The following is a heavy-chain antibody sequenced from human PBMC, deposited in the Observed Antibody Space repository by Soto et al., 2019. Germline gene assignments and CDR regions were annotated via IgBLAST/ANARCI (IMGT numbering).Heavy chain of an antibody. CDR2: IWYDGSNK. CDR3: ARGGDSSGYYYLDY. V-gene: IGHV3-33*08. CDR1: GFTFSSYG. D-gene: IGHD3-22*01. Sequence: PGGSLRLSCAASGFTFSSYGMHWVRQAPGKGLEWVAVIWYDGSNKYYADSVKGRFTISRDNSKNTLYLQMNSLRAEDTAVYYCARGGDSSGYYYLDYWGQGTLGTVS. J-gene: IGHJ4*02.